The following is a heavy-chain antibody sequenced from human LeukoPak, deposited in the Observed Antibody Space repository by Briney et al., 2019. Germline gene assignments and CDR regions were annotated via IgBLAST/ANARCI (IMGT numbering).Heavy chain of an antibody. Sequence: GRSLRLSCAASGFTFSSYAMHWVRQAPGKGLEWVAVISYDGSNKYYADSVKGRFTIPRDNSKNTLYLQMNSLRAEDTAVYYCARIGKTSSAYWGQGTLVTVSS. CDR1: GFTFSSYA. J-gene: IGHJ4*02. CDR2: ISYDGSNK. CDR3: ARIGKTSSAY. V-gene: IGHV3-30-3*01.